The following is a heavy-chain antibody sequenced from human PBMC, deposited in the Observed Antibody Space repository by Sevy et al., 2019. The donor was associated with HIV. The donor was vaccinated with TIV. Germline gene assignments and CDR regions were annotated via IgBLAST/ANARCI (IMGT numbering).Heavy chain of an antibody. CDR2: INSAGT. D-gene: IGHD2-2*01. CDR1: GSTFSDDY. CDR3: ATSANLGTSWFDH. V-gene: IGHV1-2*02. Sequence: ASVKVSCKTSGSTFSDDYIHWVRQAPGERLEWMGWINSAGTNYAETFQGRVTMTRDASITTAYMELNSLRSDDTATYYCATSANLGTSWFDHWGQGVVVTVSS. J-gene: IGHJ5*02.